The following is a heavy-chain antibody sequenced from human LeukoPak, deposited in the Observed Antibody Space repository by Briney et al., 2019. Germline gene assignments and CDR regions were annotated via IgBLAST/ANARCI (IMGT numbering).Heavy chain of an antibody. CDR2: IYYSGST. V-gene: IGHV4-39*01. Sequence: SETLSLTCTVSGGSISSSSYYWGWIRQPPGKGLEWIGSIYYSGSTYYNPSLKSRVTISVDTSKNQFSLKLSSVTAADTAVYYCARHSPVFGVVIIHRAYFDYWGQGTLVTVSS. CDR3: ARHSPVFGVVIIHRAYFDY. CDR1: GGSISSSSYY. J-gene: IGHJ4*02. D-gene: IGHD3-3*01.